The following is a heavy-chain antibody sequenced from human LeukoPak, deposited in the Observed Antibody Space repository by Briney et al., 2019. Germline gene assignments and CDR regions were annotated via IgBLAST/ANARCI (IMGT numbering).Heavy chain of an antibody. Sequence: ASVNVSCKASGYTLLRYELNGVRQATGRGREWMGWMNPNSGNTGYAQKFQGRVTMTRNTSINTAYMELSNLTSEDTAVYYCARSSVGVRRRTDYWGQGTLVTVSS. J-gene: IGHJ4*02. CDR2: MNPNSGNT. D-gene: IGHD1-26*01. CDR3: ARSSVGVRRRTDY. V-gene: IGHV1-8*01. CDR1: GYTLLRYE.